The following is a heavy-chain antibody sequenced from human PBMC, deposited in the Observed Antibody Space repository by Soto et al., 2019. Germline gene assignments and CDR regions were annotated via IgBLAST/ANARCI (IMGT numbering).Heavy chain of an antibody. D-gene: IGHD6-13*01. V-gene: IGHV4-61*01. CDR1: GGSVSSGSYY. Sequence: PSETLSLTCTVSGGSVSSGSYYWSWIRHPPGKGLEWIGYIYYSGSTNYNPSLKSRVTISVDTSKNQFSLKLSSVTAADTAVYYCAREVKYSSSRGWFDPWGQGTLVTVS. J-gene: IGHJ5*02. CDR2: IYYSGST. CDR3: AREVKYSSSRGWFDP.